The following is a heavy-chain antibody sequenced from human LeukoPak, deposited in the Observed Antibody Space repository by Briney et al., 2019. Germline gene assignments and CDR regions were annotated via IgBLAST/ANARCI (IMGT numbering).Heavy chain of an antibody. J-gene: IGHJ3*02. V-gene: IGHV4-39*01. D-gene: IGHD5-24*01. CDR3: ATLTREINACDI. CDR2: IYYGGST. CDR1: GGSISSSSYY. Sequence: SETLSLTCSVSGGSISSSSYYWGWIRQPPGKGLEWIGNIYYGGSTYYNPSLKSRVTISVDTSKNQFSLRLSSVTAADTAVYYCATLTREINACDIWGQGTMVTGS.